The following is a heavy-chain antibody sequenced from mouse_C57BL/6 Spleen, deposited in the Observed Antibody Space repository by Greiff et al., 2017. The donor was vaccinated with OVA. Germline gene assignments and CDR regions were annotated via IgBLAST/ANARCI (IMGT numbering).Heavy chain of an antibody. D-gene: IGHD1-1*01. J-gene: IGHJ1*03. CDR3: ALLYYYGSSYWYFDV. CDR2: IYPGSGST. CDR1: GYTFTSYW. Sequence: QVQLQQPGAELVKPGASVKMSCKASGYTFTSYWITWVKQRPGQGLEWIGDIYPGSGSTNYNEKFKSKATLTVDTSSSTAYMQLSSLTSEDSAVYYCALLYYYGSSYWYFDVWGTGTTVTVSS. V-gene: IGHV1-55*01.